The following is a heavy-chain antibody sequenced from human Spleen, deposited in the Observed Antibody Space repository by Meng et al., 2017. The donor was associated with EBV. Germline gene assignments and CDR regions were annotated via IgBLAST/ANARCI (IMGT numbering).Heavy chain of an antibody. V-gene: IGHV4-30-4*01. Sequence: QAQRQESSPGPAKPSPPLSLTCPVSSGSLISAGYYWRWLRQPPGKGLEWIGHMYYTGNTYYNPSLKSRLAISVDTSKNRLSLSLASVTAADTAVYYCATSPYYQDSSGLLHWGQGALVTVSS. CDR2: MYYTGNT. CDR3: ATSPYYQDSSGLLH. CDR1: SGSLISAGYY. D-gene: IGHD3-22*01. J-gene: IGHJ4*02.